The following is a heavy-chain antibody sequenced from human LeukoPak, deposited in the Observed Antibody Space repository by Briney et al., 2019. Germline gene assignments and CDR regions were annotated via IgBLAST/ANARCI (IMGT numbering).Heavy chain of an antibody. J-gene: IGHJ4*02. CDR2: TYYRSKWYN. CDR3: VRLLSATGNFDY. V-gene: IGHV6-1*01. D-gene: IGHD1-1*01. CDR1: GDSVSSNSAA. Sequence: SQTLSLTCAISGDSVSSNSAAWNWIRQSPPRGLEWLGRTYYRSKWYNDYAVSVKSRITINPDTSKNQFSLKLRSVTATDTAVYYCVRLLSATGNFDYWGQGALVTVSS.